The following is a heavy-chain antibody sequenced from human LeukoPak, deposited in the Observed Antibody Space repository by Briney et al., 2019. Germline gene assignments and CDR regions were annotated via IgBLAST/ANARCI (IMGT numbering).Heavy chain of an antibody. D-gene: IGHD3-22*01. Sequence: SETLSLTCTVSGGSISSYYWSWIRQPPGKGLEWIGEINHSGSTNYNPSLKSRVTISVDTSKNQFSLKLSSVTAADTAVYYCARDRTMIVVVNPGRYNWFDPWGQGTLVTVSS. CDR2: INHSGST. V-gene: IGHV4-34*01. CDR3: ARDRTMIVVVNPGRYNWFDP. CDR1: GGSISSYY. J-gene: IGHJ5*02.